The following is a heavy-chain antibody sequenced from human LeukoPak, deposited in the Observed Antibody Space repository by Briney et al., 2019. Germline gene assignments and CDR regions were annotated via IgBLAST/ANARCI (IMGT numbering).Heavy chain of an antibody. CDR2: ISGSGGST. CDR3: ARDLAYCSSSSCYSDYYGMDV. CDR1: GFTFSSYA. D-gene: IGHD2-2*01. V-gene: IGHV3-23*01. Sequence: GGSLRLSCAASGFTFSSYAMSWVRQAPGKGLEWVSAISGSGGSTYYADSVKGRFTISRDNSKNTLYLQMNSLRAEDTAVYYCARDLAYCSSSSCYSDYYGMDVWGQGTTVTVSS. J-gene: IGHJ6*02.